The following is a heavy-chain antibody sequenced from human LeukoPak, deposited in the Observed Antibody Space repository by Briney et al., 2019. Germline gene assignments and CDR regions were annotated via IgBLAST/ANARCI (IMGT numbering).Heavy chain of an antibody. D-gene: IGHD1/OR15-1a*01. CDR2: MNPNSGNT. CDR3: ARLTGTEGAFDI. J-gene: IGHJ3*02. CDR1: GYTFTSYD. Sequence: ASVKVSCKASGYTFTSYDINWVRQATGQGLEWMGWMNPNSGNTGYAQKFQGRVTITRNTSISTAYMELSSLRSEDTAVYYCARLTGTEGAFDIWGLGTMVTVSS. V-gene: IGHV1-8*03.